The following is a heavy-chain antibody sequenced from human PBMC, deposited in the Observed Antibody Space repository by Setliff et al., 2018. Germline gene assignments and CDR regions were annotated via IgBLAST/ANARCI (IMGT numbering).Heavy chain of an antibody. CDR2: ISWNSATI. CDR1: GFTFDDYA. CDR3: AREGVDTRSSTDYRYYMDV. V-gene: IGHV3-9*01. Sequence: PGGSLRLSCAASGFTFDDYAMHWVRQAPGKGLEWVSGISWNSATIVYADSVKGRFTISRDNAKNYLYLQMNSLRTEDTAVYYCAREGVDTRSSTDYRYYMDVWGKGTTVTVSS. D-gene: IGHD5-18*01. J-gene: IGHJ6*03.